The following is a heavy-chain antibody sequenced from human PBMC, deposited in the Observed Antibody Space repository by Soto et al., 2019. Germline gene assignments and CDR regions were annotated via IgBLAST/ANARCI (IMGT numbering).Heavy chain of an antibody. CDR3: AKTMTPSRLGYSYGYAFDY. CDR2: ISGSGGST. V-gene: IGHV3-23*01. CDR1: GFTFSSYA. D-gene: IGHD5-18*01. Sequence: GGSLRLSCAASGFTFSSYAMSWVRQAPGKGLEWVSAISGSGGSTYYADSVKGRFTISRDNSKNTLYLQMNSLRAEDTAVYYCAKTMTPSRLGYSYGYAFDYWGQGTLVTVSS. J-gene: IGHJ4*02.